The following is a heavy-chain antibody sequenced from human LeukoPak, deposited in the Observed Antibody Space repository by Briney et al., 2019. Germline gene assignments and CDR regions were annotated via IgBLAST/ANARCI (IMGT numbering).Heavy chain of an antibody. CDR2: MNPNSGNT. Sequence: ASVKVSCKASGYTFTSYGISWVRQAPGQGLEWMGWMNPNSGNTGYAQKFQGRVTMTRNTSISTAYMELSSLRSEDTAVYYCARGLEEIDYWGQGTLVTVSS. J-gene: IGHJ4*02. D-gene: IGHD1-1*01. V-gene: IGHV1-8*02. CDR3: ARGLEEIDY. CDR1: GYTFTSYG.